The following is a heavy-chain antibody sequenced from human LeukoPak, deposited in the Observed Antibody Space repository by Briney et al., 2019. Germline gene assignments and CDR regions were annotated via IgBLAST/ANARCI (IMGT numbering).Heavy chain of an antibody. CDR2: ISNDGRNK. CDR1: GFSFSSHG. CDR3: AEDGDKARSRNFDY. Sequence: PGGSLRLSCAASGFSFSSHGMNWVRQAPGKGLEWVAVISNDGRNKYYADSVKGRFTISRDNSKDTLYLQMNSLRADDTAVYYCAEDGDKARSRNFDYWGQGALVTVSS. D-gene: IGHD2-2*01. V-gene: IGHV3-30*18. J-gene: IGHJ4*02.